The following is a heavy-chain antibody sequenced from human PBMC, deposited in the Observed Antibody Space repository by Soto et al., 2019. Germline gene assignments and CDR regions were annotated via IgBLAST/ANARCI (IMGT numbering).Heavy chain of an antibody. J-gene: IGHJ5*02. CDR2: IIPIFGTA. Sequence: SVKVSCKASGGTFSSYAISWVRQAPGQGLEWMGGIIPIFGTANYAQKFQGRVTITADESTSTAYMELSSLRSEDTAVYYCASYNRRDSSSWYRRGFDPWGQGTLVSVSS. CDR1: GGTFSSYA. CDR3: ASYNRRDSSSWYRRGFDP. D-gene: IGHD6-13*01. V-gene: IGHV1-69*13.